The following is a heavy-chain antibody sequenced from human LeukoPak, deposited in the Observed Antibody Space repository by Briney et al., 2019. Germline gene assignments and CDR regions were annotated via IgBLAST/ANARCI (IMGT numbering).Heavy chain of an antibody. Sequence: SGPTLVNPTQTFTLTCTFSGFSLSTSGVGVGWIRQPPGKALEWLALIYWNDDKRYSPSLKSRLTITKDTSKNQVVLTMTNMDPVDTATYYCAHSGTVTTPHDAFDIWGQGTMVTVSS. CDR3: AHSGTVTTPHDAFDI. CDR2: IYWNDDK. J-gene: IGHJ3*02. V-gene: IGHV2-5*01. D-gene: IGHD4-17*01. CDR1: GFSLSTSGVG.